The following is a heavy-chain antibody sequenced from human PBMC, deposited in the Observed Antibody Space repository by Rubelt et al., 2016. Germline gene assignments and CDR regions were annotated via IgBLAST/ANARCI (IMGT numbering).Heavy chain of an antibody. Sequence: QLQLQQWGAGLLKPSETLSLTCAVYGGSFSGYYWSWIRQPPGKGLEWIGEINHSGSTNYNPSLKSRVTISVDTSKNQFSLKLSSVTAAETAVYYCAKDWRGSGAFDSWGQVTMVTVSS. CDR2: INHSGST. CDR3: AKDWRGSGAFDS. V-gene: IGHV4-34*01. D-gene: IGHD3-10*01. CDR1: GGSFSGYY. J-gene: IGHJ3*02.